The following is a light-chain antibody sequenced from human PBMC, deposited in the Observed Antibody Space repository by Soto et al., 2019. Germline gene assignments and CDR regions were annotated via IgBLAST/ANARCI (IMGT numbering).Light chain of an antibody. V-gene: IGKV1-5*01. CDR2: DAS. Sequence: DIQMTQSPSTLSASVGDRVTITCRASQSISSWLAWYQQKPGKAPKLLIYDASSLESGVPSRFSGSGSGTEFTLTISSLQPDDFATYYCQQYNSYSSTFGPGTTVEIK. CDR1: QSISSW. CDR3: QQYNSYSST. J-gene: IGKJ3*01.